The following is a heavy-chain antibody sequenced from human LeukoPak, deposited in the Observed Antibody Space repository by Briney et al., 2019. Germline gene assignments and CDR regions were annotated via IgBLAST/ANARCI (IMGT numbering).Heavy chain of an antibody. V-gene: IGHV3-66*01. CDR1: GFTVSRNS. CDR3: ARGRGDPHEYDY. D-gene: IGHD3-10*01. J-gene: IGHJ4*02. CDR2: IYSGGTI. Sequence: GGSLRLSCAASGFTVSRNSMSWVRQAPGKGLEWVSVIYSGGTIYYPDSVKGRFTISRDNSKNTLHLQMNSLRAEDTAVYYCARGRGDPHEYDYWGQGALVTVSS.